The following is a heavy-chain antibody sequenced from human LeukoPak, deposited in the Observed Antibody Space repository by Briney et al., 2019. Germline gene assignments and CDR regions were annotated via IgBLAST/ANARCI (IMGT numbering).Heavy chain of an antibody. J-gene: IGHJ5*02. V-gene: IGHV3-23*01. CDR2: ISGSGGST. CDR3: ARTPGSNQNWFDP. CDR1: GFTFSSYA. D-gene: IGHD2-15*01. Sequence: GGSLRLSCAASGFTFSSYAMSWVRQAPGKGLEWVSAISGSGGSTYYAQKFQGRVTMTRDTSTSTVYMELSSLRSEDTAVYYCARTPGSNQNWFDPWGQGTLVTVSS.